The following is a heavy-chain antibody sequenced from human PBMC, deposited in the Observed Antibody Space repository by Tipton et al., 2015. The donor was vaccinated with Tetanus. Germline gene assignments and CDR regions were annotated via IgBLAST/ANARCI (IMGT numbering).Heavy chain of an antibody. CDR3: ARDSRVLGPWFY. CDR2: IFYSGST. Sequence: GASIRGSSDYWGWIRQPPGKGLEWIGSIFYSGSTYSNPSLKSRVTISVDTSKNQFSLKLSSVTAADTAVYYCARDSRVLGPWFYWGQGTLVTVSS. V-gene: IGHV4-39*07. J-gene: IGHJ4*02. CDR1: GASIRGSSDY. D-gene: IGHD3-16*01.